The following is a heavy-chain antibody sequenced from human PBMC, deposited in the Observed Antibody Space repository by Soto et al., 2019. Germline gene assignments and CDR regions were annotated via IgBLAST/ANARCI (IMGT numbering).Heavy chain of an antibody. V-gene: IGHV3-7*01. CDR2: IKQDGSEK. CDR3: ARGGTSVIVVGAFDD. CDR1: GFAFSNYW. Sequence: EVQLVESGGGLVQPGGSLRLSCAASGFAFSNYWMSWVRQAPGKGLEWVATIKQDGSEKYYVDSVKGRFTISRDKAHTALSLQMNSLKSDDTAVYHCARGGTSVIVVGAFDDWGQGALVTVSS. J-gene: IGHJ4*02. D-gene: IGHD3-22*01.